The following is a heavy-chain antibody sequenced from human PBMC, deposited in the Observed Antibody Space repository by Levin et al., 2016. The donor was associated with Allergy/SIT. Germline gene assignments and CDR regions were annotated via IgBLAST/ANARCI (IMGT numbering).Heavy chain of an antibody. Sequence: SVKVSCKASGGTFSNYAISWVRQAPGHGLEWMGRIIPILGIVNYAQKFQGRVTINEDRSTGTVYMEMSSLRSEDMAVYYCATNDPQRLYGTYCGGDCYMIFDNWGQGTLVTVSS. V-gene: IGHV1-69*04. CDR2: IIPILGIV. J-gene: IGHJ4*02. CDR3: ATNDPQRLYGTYCGGDCYMIFDN. CDR1: GGTFSNYA. D-gene: IGHD2-21*02.